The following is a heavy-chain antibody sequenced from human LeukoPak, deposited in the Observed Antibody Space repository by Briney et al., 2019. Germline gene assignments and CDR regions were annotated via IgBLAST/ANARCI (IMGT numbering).Heavy chain of an antibody. CDR1: GFTFSSYA. V-gene: IGHV3-23*01. CDR3: ARRPGLERYYFDY. Sequence: GGSLRLSCAASGFTFSSYAMSWVRQAPGKGLQWVSTISGSGGSTYYADSVKGRFTIPRDNSKNTLYLQMNSLRADDTAVYYYARRPGLERYYFDYWGQGTLVTVSS. CDR2: ISGSGGST. J-gene: IGHJ4*02. D-gene: IGHD1-1*01.